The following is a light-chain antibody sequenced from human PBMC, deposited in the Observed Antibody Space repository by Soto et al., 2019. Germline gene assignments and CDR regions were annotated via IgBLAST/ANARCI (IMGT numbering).Light chain of an antibody. CDR1: QSITNW. J-gene: IGKJ1*01. V-gene: IGKV1-5*01. CDR3: QQYNSYSLT. CDR2: DAS. Sequence: DIQMTQSPSTLSASVGDRVTITCRASQSITNWLALYQQKPGKAPKLLIYDASSLESGVPSRFSGSGSGTECTLTISSLQPDDFATYYCQQYNSYSLTFGQGTKVDIK.